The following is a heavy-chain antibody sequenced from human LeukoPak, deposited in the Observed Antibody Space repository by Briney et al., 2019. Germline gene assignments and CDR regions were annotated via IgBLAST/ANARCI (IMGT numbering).Heavy chain of an antibody. V-gene: IGHV3-48*03. D-gene: IGHD4-17*01. CDR3: AILTTVRLPFDY. CDR1: GFTFSSYE. CDR2: ISSSGSTI. Sequence: GGSLRLSCAASGFTFSSYEMNWVRQAPGKGLEWVSYISSSGSTIYYADSVKGRFTISRDNAKNSLYLQMNSLRAEDTAVYYCAILTTVRLPFDYWGQGTLVTVSS. J-gene: IGHJ4*02.